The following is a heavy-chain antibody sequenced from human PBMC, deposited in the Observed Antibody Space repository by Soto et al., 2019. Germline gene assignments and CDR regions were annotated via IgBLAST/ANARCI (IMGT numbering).Heavy chain of an antibody. D-gene: IGHD4-17*01. J-gene: IGHJ6*02. V-gene: IGHV4-31*03. CDR3: ARDADYGGSRGGMDV. Sequence: QVRLEESGPGLVKPSETLSLICSVSGGSVNNANYFWNWMRHHPENGMEWIVYIYYSGSTRYNPSVKTRATLSIDTSKNQFSLRLNSVTVADTAVYFCARDADYGGSRGGMDVWGRGTTVTVSS. CDR1: GGSVNNANYF. CDR2: IYYSGST.